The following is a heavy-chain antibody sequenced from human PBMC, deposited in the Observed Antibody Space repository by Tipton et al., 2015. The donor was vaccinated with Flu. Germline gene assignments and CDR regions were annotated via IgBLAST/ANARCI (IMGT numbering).Heavy chain of an antibody. V-gene: IGHV3-7*01. CDR3: ARESSGETYSNYFDY. CDR1: GFIFSNYW. D-gene: IGHD3-10*01. J-gene: IGHJ4*02. CDR2: IKQDESEK. Sequence: SLRLSCAASGFIFSNYWMSWVRQTPGKGLEWVANIKQDESEKYYLDSVRGRFTISRDNAKRSLYLQMDNLRAEDTAVYYCARESSGETYSNYFDYWGQGILVTVST.